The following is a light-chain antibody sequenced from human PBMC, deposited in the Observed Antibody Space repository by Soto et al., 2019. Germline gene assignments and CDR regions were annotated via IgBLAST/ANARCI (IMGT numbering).Light chain of an antibody. CDR3: QPYTNWPPWT. V-gene: IGKV3-15*01. CDR2: RAS. J-gene: IGKJ1*01. CDR1: QSVSSN. Sequence: EIVMTQSPATLSVSPGERATLSCRASQSVSSNLAWYQQKPGQAPRLLIYRASTRATGIPARFSGSGSGTEFTLTISSLQSEDFAVYYCQPYTNWPPWTFGQGTKVEIK.